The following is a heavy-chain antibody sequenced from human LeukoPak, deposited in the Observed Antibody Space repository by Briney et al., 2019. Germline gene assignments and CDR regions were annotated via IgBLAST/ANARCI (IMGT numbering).Heavy chain of an antibody. V-gene: IGHV4-59*05. CDR3: ASGSVEMATIYNWFDP. CDR2: IYDSGST. D-gene: IGHD5-24*01. J-gene: IGHJ5*02. CDR1: AGSISSYY. Sequence: SETLSLTCTVSAGSISSYYWTWIRQPPGKGLEWIGSIYDSGSTYYNPSLKSRVTISVDTSKNQFSLKLSSVTAADTAVYYCASGSVEMATIYNWFDPWGQGTLVTVSS.